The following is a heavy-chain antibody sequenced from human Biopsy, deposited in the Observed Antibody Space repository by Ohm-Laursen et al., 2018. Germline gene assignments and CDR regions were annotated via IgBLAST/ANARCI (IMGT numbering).Heavy chain of an antibody. V-gene: IGHV1-18*01. CDR3: ARIAAAGWDDY. Sequence: VSSVKVSCKVSGYKFTSYGMSWVRQAPGQGFEWMGRISGYNGNTNYAQKFQGGITMTIDAATSTGYMDLRSLKSDDTAVYYCARIAAAGWDDYWGQGTLVTVSS. J-gene: IGHJ4*02. D-gene: IGHD6-25*01. CDR1: GYKFTSYG. CDR2: ISGYNGNT.